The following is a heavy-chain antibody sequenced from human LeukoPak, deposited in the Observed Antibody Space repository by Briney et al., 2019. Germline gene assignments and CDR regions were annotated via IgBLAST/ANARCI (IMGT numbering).Heavy chain of an antibody. CDR2: INPNSGGT. Sequence: ASVKVSCKASGYTFTGYYMHWVRQTPGQGLEWMGWINPNSGGTNYAQKFQGRVTMTRDTSISTAYMELSRLRSDDTPVYYCARDGRYYDFWSGYLRWFDPWGQGTLVTVSS. J-gene: IGHJ5*02. CDR1: GYTFTGYY. CDR3: ARDGRYYDFWSGYLRWFDP. V-gene: IGHV1-2*02. D-gene: IGHD3-3*01.